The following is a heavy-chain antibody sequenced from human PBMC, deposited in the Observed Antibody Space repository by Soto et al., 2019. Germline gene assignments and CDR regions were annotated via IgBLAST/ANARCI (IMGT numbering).Heavy chain of an antibody. V-gene: IGHV3-48*03. J-gene: IGHJ5*02. CDR2: ISSGGKTT. CDR3: ARNYIIYYDGSRAHYS. CDR1: GFTFSSFE. D-gene: IGHD3-22*01. Sequence: GGSLRLSCVASGFTFSSFEMNWVRQAPGKGLEWISYISSGGKTTYYADSVKGRFTISRDNAKNSLYLQMSSLRAEDAAVYYCARNYIIYYDGSRAHYSWGGGTLVTVSS.